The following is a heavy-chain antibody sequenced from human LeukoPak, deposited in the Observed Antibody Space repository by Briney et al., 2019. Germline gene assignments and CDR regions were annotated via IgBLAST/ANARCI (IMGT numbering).Heavy chain of an antibody. CDR3: ARDMEAKVRGVTKSHYYYYGMDV. J-gene: IGHJ6*02. V-gene: IGHV4-39*02. CDR1: GGSISSSSYY. CDR2: IYYSGST. Sequence: SETLSLTCTVSGGSISSSSYYWGWIRQPPGKGLEWIGSIYYSGSTYYNPSLKSRVTISVDTSKNQFSLKLSSVTAADTAVYYCARDMEAKVRGVTKSHYYYYGMDVWGQGTTVTVSS. D-gene: IGHD3-10*01.